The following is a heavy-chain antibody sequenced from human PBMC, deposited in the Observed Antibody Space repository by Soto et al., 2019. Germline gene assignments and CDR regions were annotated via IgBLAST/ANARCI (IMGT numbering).Heavy chain of an antibody. CDR3: ARDPGSGSYYGWFDP. CDR2: IYYSGST. V-gene: IGHV4-59*01. D-gene: IGHD3-10*01. Sequence: SETLSLTCTVSGGSISRYYWNWIRQPPGKGLEWIGYIYYSGSTNYNPSLKSRITKSVDTSKNQFSLKLSSVTAADTAVYYCARDPGSGSYYGWFDPWGQGTLVTVSS. CDR1: GGSISRYY. J-gene: IGHJ5*02.